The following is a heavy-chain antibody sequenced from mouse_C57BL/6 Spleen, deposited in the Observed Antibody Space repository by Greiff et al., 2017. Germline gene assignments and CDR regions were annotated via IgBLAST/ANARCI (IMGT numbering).Heavy chain of an antibody. V-gene: IGHV5-16*01. CDR2: INYDGSST. Sequence: EVQLVESEGGLVQPGSSMTLSCTASGFTFSDYYMAWVRQVPEKGLEWVANINYDGSSTYYLASLKSRFIISRDNAKNILYLQMSSLKSEDTATYYCARDYRGYYFDYWGQGTTLTVSA. CDR3: ARDYRGYYFDY. J-gene: IGHJ2*01. D-gene: IGHD2-12*01. CDR1: GFTFSDYY.